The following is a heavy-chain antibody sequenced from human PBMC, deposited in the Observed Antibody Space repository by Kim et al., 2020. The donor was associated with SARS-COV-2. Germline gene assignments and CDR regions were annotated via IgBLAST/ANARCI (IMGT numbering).Heavy chain of an antibody. V-gene: IGHV4-4*02. CDR1: GVSIRQNW. J-gene: IGHJ5*02. D-gene: IGHD6-25*01. CDR2: IYHSGTT. CDR3: ARGGSSGVTAVDLFDP. Sequence: SETLSLTCAVSGVSIRQNWWSWVRQSSGKGLEWIGDIYHSGTTNYNPSLKSRVTMSVDTSKNQFSLKLFSMTLADTAMYFCARGGSSGVTAVDLFDPWC.